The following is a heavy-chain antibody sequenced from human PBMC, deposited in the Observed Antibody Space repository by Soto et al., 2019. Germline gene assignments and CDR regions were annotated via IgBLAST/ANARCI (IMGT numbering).Heavy chain of an antibody. J-gene: IGHJ6*02. V-gene: IGHV3-53*01. CDR2: TYSGGSK. CDR1: GFTVSSNY. CDR3: ASSSGSYRMDV. D-gene: IGHD1-26*01. Sequence: EVQLVESGGGLIQPGGSLRLSCAASGFTVSSNYMSWVSQAPGKGLEWVSVTYSGGSKYYADSVKGRFTISRDNSKNKLDLQMNSLRAEDTAVYYCASSSGSYRMDVWGQGTTVTVSS.